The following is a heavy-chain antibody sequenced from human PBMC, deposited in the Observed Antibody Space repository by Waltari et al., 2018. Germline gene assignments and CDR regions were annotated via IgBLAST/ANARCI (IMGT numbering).Heavy chain of an antibody. J-gene: IGHJ4*02. V-gene: IGHV4-4*02. D-gene: IGHD2-15*01. CDR2: VRGDGRT. Sequence: QLQLQESGPGLVKPSGTLSLTCGDSGHSLSSRDCWSWVRQPPGKGLEWIWQVRGDGRTNYNPPFASRLTMSLDTSNNQFSLRMTSAAAADTAVYYCARDRGRGLYLDSWGPGTLVTVSP. CDR1: GHSLSSRDC. CDR3: ARDRGRGLYLDS.